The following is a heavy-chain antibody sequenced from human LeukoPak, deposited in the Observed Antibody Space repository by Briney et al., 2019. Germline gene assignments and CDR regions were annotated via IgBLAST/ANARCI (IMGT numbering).Heavy chain of an antibody. Sequence: SETLSLTCAVYGGSFSGYYWSWIRQPPGKGLEWIGEINHSGSTNYNPSLKSRVTISVDTSKNQFSLNLTSVTATDSAVYYCARGPGACSGGSCYSSDALEIWGQGTRVTVSS. CDR1: GGSFSGYY. CDR2: INHSGST. V-gene: IGHV4-34*01. J-gene: IGHJ3*02. CDR3: ARGPGACSGGSCYSSDALEI. D-gene: IGHD2-15*01.